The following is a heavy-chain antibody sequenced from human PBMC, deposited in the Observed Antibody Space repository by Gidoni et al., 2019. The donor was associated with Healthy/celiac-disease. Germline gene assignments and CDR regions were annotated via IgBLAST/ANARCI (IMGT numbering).Heavy chain of an antibody. D-gene: IGHD3-22*01. CDR1: GFTFSRYA. J-gene: IGHJ5*02. CDR3: AKAPTYYYDRDWFDP. Sequence: EVQLLESGGGLVQPGGSLRLSCAAYGFTFSRYAMSWVRQAPGKGMEGVSAISGSGGSTYYADSVKGLFTISRATSKNTLYLQMNSLRAEDTAVYYCAKAPTYYYDRDWFDPWGQGTLVTVSS. V-gene: IGHV3-23*01. CDR2: ISGSGGST.